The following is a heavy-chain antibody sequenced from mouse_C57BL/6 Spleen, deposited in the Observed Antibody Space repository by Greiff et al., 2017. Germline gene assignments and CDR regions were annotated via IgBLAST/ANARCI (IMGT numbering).Heavy chain of an antibody. CDR1: GYTFTDYY. Sequence: VQLQQSGPELVKPGASVKISCKASGYTFTDYYMNWVKQSHGKSLEWIGDINPNNGGISYNQKFKGKATLTVDKSSSTAYMELRSLTSEDSAVYYCARGVLAWFAYWGQGTLVTVSA. V-gene: IGHV1-26*01. CDR3: ARGVLAWFAY. CDR2: INPNNGGI. J-gene: IGHJ3*01.